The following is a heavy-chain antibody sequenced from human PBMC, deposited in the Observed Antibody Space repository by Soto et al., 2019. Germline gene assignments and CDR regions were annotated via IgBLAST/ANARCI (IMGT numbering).Heavy chain of an antibody. V-gene: IGHV1-3*01. D-gene: IGHD3-9*01. CDR3: ARSRITILDGMDV. J-gene: IGHJ6*02. CDR2: INAGNGNT. Sequence: GSVQVSCKASGYTFTSYAMHWVRQAPGQRREWMGWINAGNGNTKYSQKFQGRVTITRDTSASTAYMELSSLRSEDTAVYYCARSRITILDGMDVWGQGTTVTVSS. CDR1: GYTFTSYA.